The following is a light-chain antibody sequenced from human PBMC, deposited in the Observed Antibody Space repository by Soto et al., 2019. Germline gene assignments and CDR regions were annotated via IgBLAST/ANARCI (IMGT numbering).Light chain of an antibody. CDR2: DAS. V-gene: IGKV1-13*02. J-gene: IGKJ4*01. CDR3: QQFSTYPLT. CDR1: QGFSSA. Sequence: AIQLTQSPSSLSASIGDRVTITCRASQGFSSALAWHQQKPGKAPKLLIYDASSLESGVPSRFSGSGSGTDFTLTISCLQPEDFATYYCQQFSTYPLTFGGGTKVDIK.